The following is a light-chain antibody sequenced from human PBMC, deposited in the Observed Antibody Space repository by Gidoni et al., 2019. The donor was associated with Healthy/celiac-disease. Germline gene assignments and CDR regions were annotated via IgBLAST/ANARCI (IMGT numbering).Light chain of an antibody. Sequence: DIQMTQSPSSLSASVGDRVTITCQASQEISNYLNWYQQKPGKAPKLLIYDAYNLERGVPSRFSGSGSGTDFTFTISSLQPEDIATYYWQQYDNLPLTFGGGTKVEIK. V-gene: IGKV1-33*01. CDR1: QEISNY. J-gene: IGKJ4*01. CDR2: DAY. CDR3: QQYDNLPLT.